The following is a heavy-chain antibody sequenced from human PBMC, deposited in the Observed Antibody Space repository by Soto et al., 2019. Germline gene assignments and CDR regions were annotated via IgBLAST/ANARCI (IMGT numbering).Heavy chain of an antibody. CDR1: GFTFDDYA. CDR3: AKASRGELLDYFDY. D-gene: IGHD1-26*01. V-gene: IGHV3-9*01. CDR2: ISWNSGSI. Sequence: GGSLRLSCAASGFTFDDYAMHWVRQAPGKGLEWVSGISWNSGSIGYADSVKGRFTISRDNAKNSLYLQMNSLRAEDTALYYCAKASRGELLDYFDYRGQGTMVTVYS. J-gene: IGHJ4*02.